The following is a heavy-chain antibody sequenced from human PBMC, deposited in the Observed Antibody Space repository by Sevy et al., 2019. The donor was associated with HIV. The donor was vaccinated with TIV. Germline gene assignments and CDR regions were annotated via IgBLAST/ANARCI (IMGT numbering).Heavy chain of an antibody. CDR3: ARDRDTDYYYYYYMDV. V-gene: IGHV3-30-3*01. D-gene: IGHD5-18*01. J-gene: IGHJ6*03. CDR2: ISYDGSNK. CDR1: GFTFSSYA. Sequence: GGSLRLSCAASGFTFSSYAMHWVRQAPGKGLEWVAVISYDGSNKYYADSVKGRFTISRDNSKNTLYLQMNSLRAEDTAVYYCARDRDTDYYYYYYMDVWGKGTTVTVSS.